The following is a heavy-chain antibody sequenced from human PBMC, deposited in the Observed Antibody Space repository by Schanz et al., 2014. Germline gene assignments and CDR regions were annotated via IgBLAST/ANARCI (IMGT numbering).Heavy chain of an antibody. J-gene: IGHJ4*02. CDR1: GYTLTNFD. CDR3: AKELRPGTERPRGNFDY. V-gene: IGHV1-2*06. CDR2: ISPSSGGT. D-gene: IGHD1-7*01. Sequence: QVQLVQSGAEVKKPGASVKVSCKASGYTLTNFDINWVRQAPGQGLEWMGRISPSSGGTNYAQNFQGRVTMTKDTSINTVYMELSTLTSDDTAVYYCAKELRPGTERPRGNFDYWGQGTLVTVSS.